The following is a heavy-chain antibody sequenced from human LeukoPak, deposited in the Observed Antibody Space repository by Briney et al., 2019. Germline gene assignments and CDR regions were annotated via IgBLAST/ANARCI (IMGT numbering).Heavy chain of an antibody. V-gene: IGHV3-23*01. Sequence: GGSLRLSCAASGFTFGTYAMSWVRQAPGKGLEWVSTINSGGDITHYVDSVKGRFTFSRDNSKNTLYLQMNSLRAEDTAVYYCAKPPYDSSGFHRNGVDVWGQGTTVTVSS. D-gene: IGHD3-22*01. J-gene: IGHJ6*02. CDR3: AKPPYDSSGFHRNGVDV. CDR1: GFTFGTYA. CDR2: INSGGDIT.